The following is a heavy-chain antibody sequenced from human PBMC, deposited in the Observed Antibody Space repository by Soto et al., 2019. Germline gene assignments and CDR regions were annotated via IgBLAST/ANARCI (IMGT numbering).Heavy chain of an antibody. J-gene: IGHJ4*02. V-gene: IGHV3-30-3*01. Sequence: QVQLVESGGGVVQPGRSLRLSCAASGFTFSSYAMHWVRQAPGKGLEWVAVISYGGSNKYYADSVKGRFTISRDNSKNTLYLQMNSLRAEDTAVYYCARTHLPYDFWSGYFEDWGQGTLVTVSS. D-gene: IGHD3-3*01. CDR1: GFTFSSYA. CDR3: ARTHLPYDFWSGYFED. CDR2: ISYGGSNK.